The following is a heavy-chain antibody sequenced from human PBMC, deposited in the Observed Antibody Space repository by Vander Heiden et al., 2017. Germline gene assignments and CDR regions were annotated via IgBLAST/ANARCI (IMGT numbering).Heavy chain of an antibody. CDR3: AKTRCTNGVCSYYFDY. Sequence: EVQLLESGGGLVQPGGSLRLSCAASGFPFSSYAMSWVRQAPGKGLEGVSAISGSGGSTYYADSVKGRFTISRDNSKNTLYLQMNSLRAEDTAVYYCAKTRCTNGVCSYYFDYWGQGTLVTVSS. CDR2: ISGSGGST. V-gene: IGHV3-23*01. J-gene: IGHJ4*02. D-gene: IGHD2-8*01. CDR1: GFPFSSYA.